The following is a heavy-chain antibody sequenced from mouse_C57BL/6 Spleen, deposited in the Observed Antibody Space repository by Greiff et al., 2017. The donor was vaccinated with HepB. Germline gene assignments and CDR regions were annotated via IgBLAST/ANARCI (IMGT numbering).Heavy chain of an antibody. J-gene: IGHJ1*03. V-gene: IGHV1-15*01. CDR1: GYTFTDYE. CDR2: IDPETGGT. D-gene: IGHD3-2*02. Sequence: QVQLQQSGAELVRPGASVTLSCKASGYTFTDYEMHWVKQTPVHGLEWIGAIDPETGGTAYNQKFKGKAILTADKSSSTAYMQLRSLTSEDSAVYYCTRGSSGYGYFDVWGTGTTVTVSS. CDR3: TRGSSGYGYFDV.